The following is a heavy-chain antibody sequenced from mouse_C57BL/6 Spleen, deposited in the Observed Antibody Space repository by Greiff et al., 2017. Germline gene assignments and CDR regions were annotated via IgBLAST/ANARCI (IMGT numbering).Heavy chain of an antibody. CDR3: ARRDYDSSAWFAY. J-gene: IGHJ3*01. CDR2: IYPRSGNT. Sequence: VQLQQSGAELARPGASVKLSCKASGYTFTSSGISWVKQRTGQGLEWIGEIYPRSGNTYYNEKFKGKATLTAAKSSSTAYMELRSLTSEDSAVYFCARRDYDSSAWFAYWGQGTLVTVSA. D-gene: IGHD2-4*01. V-gene: IGHV1-81*01. CDR1: GYTFTSSG.